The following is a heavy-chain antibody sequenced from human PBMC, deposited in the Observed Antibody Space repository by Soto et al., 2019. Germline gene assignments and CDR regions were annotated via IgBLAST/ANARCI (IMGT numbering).Heavy chain of an antibody. CDR1: GFTFSNAW. CDR2: IKSKTDGGTT. V-gene: IGHV3-15*07. J-gene: IGHJ4*02. Sequence: GGSLRLSCAASGFTFSNAWMNWVRQAPGKGLEWVGRIKSKTDGGTTDYAAPVKGRFTISRDDSKNTLYLQMNSLKTEDTAVYYCTHSHPYSSGWVTRAFGFDYWGQGTLVTVSS. CDR3: THSHPYSSGWVTRAFGFDY. D-gene: IGHD6-19*01.